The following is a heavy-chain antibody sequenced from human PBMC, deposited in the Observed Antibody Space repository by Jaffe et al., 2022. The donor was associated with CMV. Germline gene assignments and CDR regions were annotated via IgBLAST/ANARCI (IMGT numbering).Heavy chain of an antibody. J-gene: IGHJ3*02. V-gene: IGHV3-48*03. CDR2: ISSSGSTI. Sequence: EVQLVESGGGLVQPGGSLRLSCAASGFTFSSYEMNWVRQAPGKGLEWVSYISSSGSTIYYADSVKGRFTISRDNAKNSLYLQMNSLRAEDTAVYYCASNGVSWIQLYNDAFDIWGQGTMVTVSS. CDR1: GFTFSSYE. CDR3: ASNGVSWIQLYNDAFDI. D-gene: IGHD5-18*01.